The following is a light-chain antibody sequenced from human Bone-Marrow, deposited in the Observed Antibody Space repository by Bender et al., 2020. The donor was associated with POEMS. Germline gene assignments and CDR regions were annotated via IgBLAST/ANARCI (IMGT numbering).Light chain of an antibody. CDR1: SSNIGAHA. Sequence: QSVLTQPPSASGTPGQRVTISCSGGSSNIGAHAVNWYQHLPGTAPKLLIYSSHRRPSEVPDRFSGSRSGTSASLAISGLQSEDEADYYCAVWNDRHNCWVFGGGTKL. CDR3: AVWNDRHNCWV. V-gene: IGLV1-44*01. CDR2: SSH. J-gene: IGLJ3*02.